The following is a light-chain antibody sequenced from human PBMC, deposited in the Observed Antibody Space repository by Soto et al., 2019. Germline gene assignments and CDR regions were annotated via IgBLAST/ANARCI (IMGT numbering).Light chain of an antibody. J-gene: IGKJ5*01. CDR2: KVS. Sequence: DVVMTQSPLSLPVTLGQQASISCRSNQSLVHSDGIAYFSWFQQRTGRSPRSIIYKVSNRDSGVPARLSGSGSGTDLELKISRVEAEDVGVYYCMQGTHWPITFGQGTRLEIK. CDR3: MQGTHWPIT. V-gene: IGKV2-30*02. CDR1: QSLVHSDGIAY.